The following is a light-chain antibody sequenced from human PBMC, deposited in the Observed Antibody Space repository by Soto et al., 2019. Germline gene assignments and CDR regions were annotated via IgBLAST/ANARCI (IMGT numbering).Light chain of an antibody. CDR3: VAWDDRLDVYV. CDR1: SSNIGSNT. Sequence: QSVLTQPPAASGTPGQIVAISCAGSSSNIGSNTVTWYQQLPGTAPKLLIYSTSQRSSGVPGRFSGSKSGASASLSISGLQSEDEADYYCVAWDDRLDVYVFGTGTKVTVL. V-gene: IGLV1-44*01. J-gene: IGLJ1*01. CDR2: STS.